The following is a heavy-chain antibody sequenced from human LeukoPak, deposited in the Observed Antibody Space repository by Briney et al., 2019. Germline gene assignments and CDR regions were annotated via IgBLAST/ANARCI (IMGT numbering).Heavy chain of an antibody. J-gene: IGHJ4*02. CDR3: AKDRSFGVVIEYYFDY. D-gene: IGHD3-3*01. CDR2: ISGSGGGT. CDR1: GFTFSSYA. V-gene: IGHV3-23*01. Sequence: GGSLRLSCAASGFTFSSYAMSWVRQAPGKGLEWVSAISGSGGGTYYADSVKGRFTISRDNAKNTLYLQMNSLRAEDTGVYYCAKDRSFGVVIEYYFDYGGQGTLVTVSS.